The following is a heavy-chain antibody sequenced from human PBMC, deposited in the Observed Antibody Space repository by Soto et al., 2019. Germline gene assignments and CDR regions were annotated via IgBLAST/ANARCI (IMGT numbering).Heavy chain of an antibody. V-gene: IGHV1-18*01. J-gene: IGHJ5*02. Sequence: GASVKVSCKASGYTFTCYGISWVRQAPGQGLEWMGWISAYHGNTNYAQKLQGRVTMTTDTSTSTAYMELRSLRSDDTAVYYCARVPVTIFGVVILNWFDPWGQGTLVTVSS. CDR3: ARVPVTIFGVVILNWFDP. CDR2: ISAYHGNT. CDR1: GYTFTCYG. D-gene: IGHD3-3*01.